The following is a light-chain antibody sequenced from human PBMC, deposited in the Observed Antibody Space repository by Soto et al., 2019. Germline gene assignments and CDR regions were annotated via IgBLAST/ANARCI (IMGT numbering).Light chain of an antibody. CDR2: EVT. Sequence: QSALTQPASVSGSPGQSLAISCSGSSSDLGIYNYVSWYQQHPGKVPKPIIFEVTNRPSGVSNRFSGSKSGNTASLTISGLQAEDEADYYCSPYTTSSTRVFGTGTKVTVL. CDR3: SPYTTSSTRV. CDR1: SSDLGIYNY. J-gene: IGLJ1*01. V-gene: IGLV2-14*01.